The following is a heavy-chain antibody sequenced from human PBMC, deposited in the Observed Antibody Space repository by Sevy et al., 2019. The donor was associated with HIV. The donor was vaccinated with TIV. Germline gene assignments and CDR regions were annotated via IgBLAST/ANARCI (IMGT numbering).Heavy chain of an antibody. Sequence: ASVKVSCKASGGTFSTYCISWVRQAPGQGPEWMGGIIPILGTVNYAQKFQGRVTITADESTKTAYMELSSLRSEDTAVYYCARGGGNGWYYFDYWGQETLVTVSS. J-gene: IGHJ4*02. CDR2: IIPILGTV. CDR1: GGTFSTYC. V-gene: IGHV1-69*13. D-gene: IGHD6-19*01. CDR3: ARGGGNGWYYFDY.